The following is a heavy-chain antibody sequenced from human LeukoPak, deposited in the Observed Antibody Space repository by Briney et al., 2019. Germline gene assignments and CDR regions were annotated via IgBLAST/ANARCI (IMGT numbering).Heavy chain of an antibody. V-gene: IGHV3-74*01. CDR1: GFTFSSDW. CDR3: ARDREYFQH. J-gene: IGHJ1*01. CDR2: INGDGSST. Sequence: PGGSLRLSCAASGFTFSSDWMHWVRQAPGKGLVCVSYINGDGSSTNYADSVRGRFTISRDNAKKTLYLQMNSLRAEDTAVYYCARDREYFQHWGQGTLVTVSS.